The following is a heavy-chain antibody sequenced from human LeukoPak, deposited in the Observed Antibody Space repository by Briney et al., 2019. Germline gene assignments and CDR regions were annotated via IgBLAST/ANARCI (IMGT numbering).Heavy chain of an antibody. D-gene: IGHD1-26*01. J-gene: IGHJ4*02. CDR3: AKVGGATSYFDY. Sequence: GGSLRLSCAASGFTFSSYAMHWVRQAPGKGLEWVAVISYDGSNKYYADSVKGRFTISRGNSKNTLYLQMNSLRAEDTAVYYCAKVGGATSYFDYWGQGTLVTVSS. V-gene: IGHV3-30-3*01. CDR2: ISYDGSNK. CDR1: GFTFSSYA.